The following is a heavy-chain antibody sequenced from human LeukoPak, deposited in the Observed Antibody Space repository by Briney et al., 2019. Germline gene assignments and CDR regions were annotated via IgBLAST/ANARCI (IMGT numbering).Heavy chain of an antibody. CDR1: GFTFNHYG. J-gene: IGHJ4*02. Sequence: ASVKVSCKASGFTFNHYGFSWVRQAPGQGLEWMGWISAYNGNTNYAQKLQGRVTMTTDTSTSTAYMELRSLRSDDTAVYYCARVEGQWTDMYWGQGTLVTVSS. V-gene: IGHV1-18*01. CDR3: ARVEGQWTDMY. D-gene: IGHD6-19*01. CDR2: ISAYNGNT.